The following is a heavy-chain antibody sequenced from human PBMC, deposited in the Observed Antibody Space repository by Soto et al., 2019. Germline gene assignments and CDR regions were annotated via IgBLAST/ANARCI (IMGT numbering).Heavy chain of an antibody. CDR3: SREPGIAANWFYP. CDR1: GFTFSSYS. D-gene: IGHD6-13*01. CDR2: ISSSSSYI. V-gene: IGHV3-21*01. Sequence: LRLSCAASGFTFSSYSMNWARQAPGKGLEWVSSISSSSSYIYYADSVKGRFTISRDNAKNSLYLQMNSLRAEDTAVYYSSREPGIAANWFYPWGQGTLVTLSS. J-gene: IGHJ5*02.